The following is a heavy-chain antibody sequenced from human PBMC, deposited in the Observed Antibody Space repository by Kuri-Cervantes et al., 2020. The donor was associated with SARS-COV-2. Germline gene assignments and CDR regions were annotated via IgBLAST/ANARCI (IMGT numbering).Heavy chain of an antibody. J-gene: IGHJ4*02. CDR1: GGSISSYY. V-gene: IGHV4-59*08. D-gene: IGHD3-22*01. Sequence: GSLRLSCTVSGGSISSYYWSWIRQPPGKGLEWIGYIYYSGSTNYNPSLKSRVTISVDTSKNQFSLKLSSVTAADTAVYYCARHLPPSYYYDSSGYDYWGQGTLVTVSS. CDR2: IYYSGST. CDR3: ARHLPPSYYYDSSGYDY.